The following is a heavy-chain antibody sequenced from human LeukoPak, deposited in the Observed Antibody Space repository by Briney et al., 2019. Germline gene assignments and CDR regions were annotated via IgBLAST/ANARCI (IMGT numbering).Heavy chain of an antibody. V-gene: IGHV1-18*01. Sequence: ASVKVSFKASVYTFTSYGISWVRQAPGQGLEWMGWISAYNGNTNYAQKLQGRVTMTTDTSTSTAYMELRSLRYDDTGGYYCARSPSAAGTLILDCWGQGTLLGVSS. CDR3: ARSPSAAGTLILDC. CDR1: VYTFTSYG. CDR2: ISAYNGNT. D-gene: IGHD6-13*01. J-gene: IGHJ4*02.